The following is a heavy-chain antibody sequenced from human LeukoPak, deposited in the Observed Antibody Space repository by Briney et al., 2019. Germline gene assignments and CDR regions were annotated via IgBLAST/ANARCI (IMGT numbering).Heavy chain of an antibody. J-gene: IGHJ5*02. CDR2: INHSGST. V-gene: IGHV4-34*01. CDR3: ARVYRRLRSPTQPGYNWFDP. Sequence: SETLSLTCAVYGGSFSGYYWSWIRQPPGKGLEWIGEINHSGSTNYNPSLKSRVTISVDTSKNQFSLKLSSVTAADTAVCYCARVYRRLRSPTQPGYNWFDPWGQGTLVTVSS. D-gene: IGHD3-16*01. CDR1: GGSFSGYY.